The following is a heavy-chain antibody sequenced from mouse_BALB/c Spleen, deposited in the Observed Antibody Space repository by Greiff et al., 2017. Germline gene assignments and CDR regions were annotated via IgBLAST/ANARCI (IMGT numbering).Heavy chain of an antibody. CDR3: ARRGGNYVFYAMDY. CDR2: ISSGGGST. Sequence: EVQLQESGGGLVKPGGSLKLSCAASGFAFSSYDMSWVRQTPEKRLEWVAYISSGGGSTYYPDTVKGRFTISRDNAKNTLYLQMSSLKSEDTAMYYCARRGGNYVFYAMDYWGQGTSVTVSS. D-gene: IGHD2-1*01. V-gene: IGHV5-12-1*01. CDR1: GFAFSSYD. J-gene: IGHJ4*01.